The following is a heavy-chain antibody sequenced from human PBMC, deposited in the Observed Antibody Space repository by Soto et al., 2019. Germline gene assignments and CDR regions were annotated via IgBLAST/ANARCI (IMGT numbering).Heavy chain of an antibody. J-gene: IGHJ4*02. Sequence: QVQLVQSGAEGKKPGSSVKVSCKASGGTFSSYAISWVRQAPGQGLEWMGGIIPIFGTANYAQKFQGRVTITADESTSTAYMELSSLRSEDTAVYYCARDLIEMATIIFGYWGQGTLVTVSS. D-gene: IGHD5-12*01. V-gene: IGHV1-69*01. CDR1: GGTFSSYA. CDR3: ARDLIEMATIIFGY. CDR2: IIPIFGTA.